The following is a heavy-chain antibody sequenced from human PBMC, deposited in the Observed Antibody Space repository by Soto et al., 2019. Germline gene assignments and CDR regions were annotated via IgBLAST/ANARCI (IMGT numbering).Heavy chain of an antibody. V-gene: IGHV4-59*12. J-gene: IGHJ4*02. Sequence: SETLSLTCTVSGASINNYHWTWIRQPPGKGLEWIAYIYYTGITNFNPSLKSRVTISIDTSKNQFSLKVSSVTAADTAVYYCARDGGYGSGSYRFDYWGQGTLVTVSS. CDR2: IYYTGIT. CDR1: GASINNYH. D-gene: IGHD3-10*01. CDR3: ARDGGYGSGSYRFDY.